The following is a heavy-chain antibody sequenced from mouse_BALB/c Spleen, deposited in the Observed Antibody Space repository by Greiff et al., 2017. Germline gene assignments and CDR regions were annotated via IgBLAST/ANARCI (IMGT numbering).Heavy chain of an antibody. CDR1: GFTFSNYW. J-gene: IGHJ4*01. CDR3: TRGGNYRYYYAMDY. D-gene: IGHD2-1*01. V-gene: IGHV6-6*02. CDR2: IRLKSNNYAT. Sequence: EVQRVESGGGLVQPGGSMKLSCVASGFTFSNYWMNWVRQSPEKGLEWVAEIRLKSNNYATHYAESVKGRFTISRDDSKSSVYLQMNNLRAEDTGIYYCTRGGNYRYYYAMDYWGQGTSVTVSS.